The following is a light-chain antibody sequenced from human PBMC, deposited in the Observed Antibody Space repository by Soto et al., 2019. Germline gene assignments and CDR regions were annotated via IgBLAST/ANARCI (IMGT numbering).Light chain of an antibody. CDR2: DVN. V-gene: IGLV2-8*01. CDR1: STDVGNYNY. CDR3: SSYAGSNNWV. J-gene: IGLJ3*02. Sequence: QSALTQPPSASGSPGQSLTISCTGTSTDVGNYNYVSWYQQHPGKAPKLMISDVNRRPSGVPDRFSGSKSGNTASLTVSGLQAEDEADYYCSSYAGSNNWVFDGGTKVTVL.